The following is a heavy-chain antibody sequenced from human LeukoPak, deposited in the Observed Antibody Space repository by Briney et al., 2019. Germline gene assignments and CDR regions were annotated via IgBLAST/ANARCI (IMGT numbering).Heavy chain of an antibody. CDR1: GFTFTTYA. CDR2: MSGSGDST. J-gene: IGHJ4*02. Sequence: GGSLRLSCAVSGFTFTTYAMTWVRQAPGKGLEWVSSMSGSGDSTYYTDSVKGRFTISRDNSKNTLYLQMNSLRAEDTAVYYCAREHSSSWDQFDYWGQGTLVTVSS. V-gene: IGHV3-23*01. D-gene: IGHD6-13*01. CDR3: AREHSSSWDQFDY.